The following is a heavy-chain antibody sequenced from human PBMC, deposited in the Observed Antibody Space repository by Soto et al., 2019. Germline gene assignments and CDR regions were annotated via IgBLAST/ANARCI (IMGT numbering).Heavy chain of an antibody. CDR3: ARDQQQWLVSGYYYYYGMDV. D-gene: IGHD6-19*01. CDR2: INPNSGGT. J-gene: IGHJ6*02. CDR1: GYTFTGYY. V-gene: IGHV1-2*04. Sequence: ASVKVSCKASGYTFTGYYMHWVRQAPGQGLEWMGWINPNSGGTNYAQKFQGWVTMTRDTSISTAYMELSRLRSDDTAVYYCARDQQQWLVSGYYYYYGMDVWGQGTTVTVSS.